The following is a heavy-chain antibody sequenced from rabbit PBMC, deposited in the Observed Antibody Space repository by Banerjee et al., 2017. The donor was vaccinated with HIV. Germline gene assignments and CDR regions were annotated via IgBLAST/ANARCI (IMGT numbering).Heavy chain of an antibody. CDR1: GFSFSSSYC. CDR3: ARDLAGVTGWNFNL. Sequence: QEQLVESGGGLVQPEGSLTLTCKASGFSFSSSYCIWWVRQAPGKGLEWIACIDNGDHGSTWYASWAKGRFTISRTSSTTVTLQMTSLTAADTATYFCARDLAGVTGWNFNLWGPGTLVTVS. D-gene: IGHD4-1*01. CDR2: IDNGDHGST. V-gene: IGHV1S45*01. J-gene: IGHJ4*01.